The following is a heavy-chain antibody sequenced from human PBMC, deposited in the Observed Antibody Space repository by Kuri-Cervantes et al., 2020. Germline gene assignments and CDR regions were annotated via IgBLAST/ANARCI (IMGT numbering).Heavy chain of an antibody. V-gene: IGHV3-9*01. Sequence: GGSLRLSCAASGFTFDDYAMHWVRQAPGKGLEWVSGISWNRGSIGYADSVKGRFTISRDNAKNSLYLQMNSLRAEDTALYYCAKDNSGYSSGWYPHWGQGTMVTVSS. CDR1: GFTFDDYA. D-gene: IGHD6-19*01. CDR2: ISWNRGSI. CDR3: AKDNSGYSSGWYPH. J-gene: IGHJ3*01.